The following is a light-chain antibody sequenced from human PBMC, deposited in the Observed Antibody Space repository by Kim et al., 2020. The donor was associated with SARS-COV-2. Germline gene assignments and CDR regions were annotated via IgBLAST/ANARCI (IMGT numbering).Light chain of an antibody. Sequence: EIVLTQSPGTLSLSPGDTATLSCRASQDIGNSFLAWYQQRPGQAPRLLIFGAYNRATGVPDRFSGSGSGTDFSLTISGLEPEDFATYYCHQYRDSSPYTFGQGTKLEI. CDR2: GAY. CDR1: QDIGNSF. V-gene: IGKV3-20*01. CDR3: HQYRDSSPYT. J-gene: IGKJ2*01.